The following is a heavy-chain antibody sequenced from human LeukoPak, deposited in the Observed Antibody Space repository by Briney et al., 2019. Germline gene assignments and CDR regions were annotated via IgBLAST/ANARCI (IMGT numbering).Heavy chain of an antibody. V-gene: IGHV1-46*01. J-gene: IGHJ6*03. CDR1: GHTFSRSY. CDR3: ARLRSDSSGFLFGFYYYYMDV. Sequence: GASVKVSCKASGHTFSRSYMHWVRQAPGQGLEWMGVINPSGTWTSYAQKFQGRVTMTRDMSTSTVNMELSSLRSEDTAVYYCARLRSDSSGFLFGFYYYYMDVWGKGTTVTISS. CDR2: INPSGTWT. D-gene: IGHD3-22*01.